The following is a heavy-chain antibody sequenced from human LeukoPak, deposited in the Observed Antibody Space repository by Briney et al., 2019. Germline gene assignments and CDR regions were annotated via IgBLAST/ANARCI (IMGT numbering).Heavy chain of an antibody. Sequence: SETLSLTCTVSGGSLSITSNYWGWIRQSPGKGLEWIGTVYYSGYTYYHPSLQSRVTMSVDTSKSQVSLKLSSVTAADTAVYYCARGTWSSSIDYWGQGTLVTVSS. CDR1: GGSLSITSNY. V-gene: IGHV4-39*01. J-gene: IGHJ4*02. CDR2: VYYSGYT. D-gene: IGHD6-6*01. CDR3: ARGTWSSSIDY.